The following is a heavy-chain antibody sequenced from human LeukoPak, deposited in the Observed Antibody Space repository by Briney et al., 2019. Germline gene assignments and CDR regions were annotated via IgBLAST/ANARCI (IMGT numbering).Heavy chain of an antibody. V-gene: IGHV4-34*01. CDR2: INHSGST. CDR3: ARGFKDIVVVPAAIYANWFDP. J-gene: IGHJ5*02. Sequence: SETLSLTCAVYGGSFSGYYWSWIRQPPGKGLGWIGEINHSGSTNYNPSLKSRVTISVDTSKNQFSLKLSSVTAADTAVYYCARGFKDIVVVPAAIYANWFDPWGQGTLVTVSS. CDR1: GGSFSGYY. D-gene: IGHD2-2*02.